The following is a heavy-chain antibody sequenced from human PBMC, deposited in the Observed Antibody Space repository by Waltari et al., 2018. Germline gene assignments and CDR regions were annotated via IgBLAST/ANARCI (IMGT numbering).Heavy chain of an antibody. Sequence: QVQLVQSGAEVKKPGASVKVSCKASGYTFTGYYLHWVQQAPGQGLAWMGRINPNSGGTNYAQKCQGRVTMTRDTSISTAYMELSRLRSDDTAVYYCARGAKFVVMFYWFDPWGQGTLVTVSS. CDR2: INPNSGGT. CDR1: GYTFTGYY. V-gene: IGHV1-2*06. J-gene: IGHJ5*02. D-gene: IGHD2-21*01. CDR3: ARGAKFVVMFYWFDP.